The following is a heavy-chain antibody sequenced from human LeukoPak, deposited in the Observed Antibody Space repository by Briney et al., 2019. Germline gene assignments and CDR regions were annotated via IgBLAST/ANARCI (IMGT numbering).Heavy chain of an antibody. D-gene: IGHD3-22*01. CDR1: GGSLSSYY. Sequence: PSETLSLTCTVSGGSLSSYYWSWVRQPPVKGLEWIGYIYYSGSTNYNPSLKSRVTISVDTSKNQFSLKLSSVTAADTAVYYCAGDYEGYYFDYWGQGTLVTVSS. CDR3: AGDYEGYYFDY. CDR2: IYYSGST. V-gene: IGHV4-59*01. J-gene: IGHJ4*02.